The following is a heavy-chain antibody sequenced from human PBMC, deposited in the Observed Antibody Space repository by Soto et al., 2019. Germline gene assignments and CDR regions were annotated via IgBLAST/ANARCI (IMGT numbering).Heavy chain of an antibody. V-gene: IGHV4-30-2*01. D-gene: IGHD6-19*01. Sequence: SETLSLTCTLSGDSYSISTYSWSWIRQPPGKALQWIGFIYQSGVTSYNPSLASRVSISLDRSNNQCSLKLKSVTAADTAVYFCAGMPYTSGLSFDPWGPGTPVTVSS. J-gene: IGHJ5*02. CDR3: AGMPYTSGLSFDP. CDR1: GDSYSISTYS. CDR2: IYQSGVT.